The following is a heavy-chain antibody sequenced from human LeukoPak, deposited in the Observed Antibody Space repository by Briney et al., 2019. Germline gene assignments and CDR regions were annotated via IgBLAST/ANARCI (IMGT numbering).Heavy chain of an antibody. J-gene: IGHJ4*02. Sequence: PGGSLRLSCAASGFTFSSYGMHWVRQAPGKGLEWVAVISYDGSNKYYADSVKGRFTISRDNSKNTLYLQMNSLRAEDTAVYYCAKDWTEIRVAATFGYFDYWGQGTLVTVSS. CDR1: GFTFSSYG. D-gene: IGHD2-15*01. V-gene: IGHV3-30*18. CDR3: AKDWTEIRVAATFGYFDY. CDR2: ISYDGSNK.